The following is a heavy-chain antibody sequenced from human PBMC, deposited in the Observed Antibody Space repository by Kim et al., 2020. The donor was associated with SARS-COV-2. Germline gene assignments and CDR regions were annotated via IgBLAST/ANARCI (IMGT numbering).Heavy chain of an antibody. D-gene: IGHD3-10*01. CDR2: ISGSGGST. J-gene: IGHJ1*01. Sequence: GGSLRLSCAASGFTFSSYAMSWVRQAPGKGLEWVSAISGSGGSTYYADSVKGRFTISRDNSKNTLYLQMNSLRAEDTAVYYCAKDGYGSVLYEYFQHWGQGTLVTVSS. V-gene: IGHV3-23*01. CDR1: GFTFSSYA. CDR3: AKDGYGSVLYEYFQH.